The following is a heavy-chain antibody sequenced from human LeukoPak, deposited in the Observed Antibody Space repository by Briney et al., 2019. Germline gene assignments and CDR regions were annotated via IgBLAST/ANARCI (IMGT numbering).Heavy chain of an antibody. V-gene: IGHV4-59*01. Sequence: SETLSLTCTVSGGSISSYYWSWIRQPPGKGLEWIGYIYYSGSTNYNPSLKSRVTISIETSKNQFSLKLSSVTAADSAVYYCAREKQWLAWYYFDYWGQGTLVTVSS. J-gene: IGHJ4*02. CDR1: GGSISSYY. CDR2: IYYSGST. CDR3: AREKQWLAWYYFDY. D-gene: IGHD6-19*01.